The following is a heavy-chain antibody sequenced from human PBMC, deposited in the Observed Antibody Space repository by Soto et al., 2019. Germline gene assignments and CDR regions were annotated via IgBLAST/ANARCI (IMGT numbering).Heavy chain of an antibody. Sequence: PGGSLRLSCAASGFTLSNYWMHWARQAPGKGLVWVSRISSDGSSTNYADSVKGRFTISRENAKNTLHLQMNSLRAEDTVVYYCARVPYCSSSSCYSYFDSWGQGT. CDR3: ARVPYCSSSSCYSYFDS. CDR1: GFTLSNYW. J-gene: IGHJ4*02. V-gene: IGHV3-74*01. D-gene: IGHD2-2*01. CDR2: ISSDGSST.